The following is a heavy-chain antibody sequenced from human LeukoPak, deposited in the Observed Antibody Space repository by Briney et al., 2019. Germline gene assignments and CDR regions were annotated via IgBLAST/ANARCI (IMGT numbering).Heavy chain of an antibody. CDR2: IIPIFGTA. J-gene: IGHJ4*02. CDR1: GYTFTSYG. V-gene: IGHV1-69*05. D-gene: IGHD3-10*01. Sequence: ASVKVSCKASGYTFTSYGISWVRQAPGQGLEWMGGIIPIFGTANYAQKFQGRVTITTDESTSTAYMELSSLRSEDTAVYYCARGGVYYYGSGSWVDYWGQGTLVTVSS. CDR3: ARGGVYYYGSGSWVDY.